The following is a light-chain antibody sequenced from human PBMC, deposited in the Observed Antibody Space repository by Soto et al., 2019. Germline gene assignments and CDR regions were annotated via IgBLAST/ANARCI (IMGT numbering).Light chain of an antibody. CDR2: EVT. CDR1: SSDVGSHNL. Sequence: QSALTQPASVSGSPGQSITISCTGTSSDVGSHNLVSWYQQHPGQAPKLMIYEVTKRPLGVSTRFSASKSGNTASLTISGLQAQDEADYYCCSYGGSRAVFGGGSQLPL. V-gene: IGLV2-23*02. CDR3: CSYGGSRAV. J-gene: IGLJ7*01.